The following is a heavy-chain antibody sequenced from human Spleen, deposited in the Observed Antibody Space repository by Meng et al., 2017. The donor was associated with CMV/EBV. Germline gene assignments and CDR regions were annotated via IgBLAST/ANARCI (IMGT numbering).Heavy chain of an antibody. CDR3: ARSSLNYIKGTVYYFDY. V-gene: IGHV4-39*01. CDR1: INSSIYY. Sequence: INSSIYYWGWIRQPPGKGLEWIGSIYYSGNTYYNPSLKSRVTISVDTSKNQFSLNLSSVTAADTAAYYCARSSLNYIKGTVYYFDYWGQGALVTVSS. CDR2: IYYSGNT. J-gene: IGHJ4*02. D-gene: IGHD4-11*01.